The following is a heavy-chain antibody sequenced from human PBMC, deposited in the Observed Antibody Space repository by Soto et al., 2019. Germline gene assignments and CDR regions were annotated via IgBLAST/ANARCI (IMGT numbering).Heavy chain of an antibody. V-gene: IGHV3-23*01. CDR2: ISGSGGST. J-gene: IGHJ6*02. D-gene: IGHD6-13*01. CDR1: GFSFSSYA. Sequence: EVQLLESGGGLVQPGGSLRLSCAASGFSFSSYAMSWVRQAPGKGLEWVSAISGSGGSTYYADSVKGRFTIYRDNSKNTLYLQMNSLSAEDTAVYYCAKDFAAGTVYYGMDVWGQGTTVTVSS. CDR3: AKDFAAGTVYYGMDV.